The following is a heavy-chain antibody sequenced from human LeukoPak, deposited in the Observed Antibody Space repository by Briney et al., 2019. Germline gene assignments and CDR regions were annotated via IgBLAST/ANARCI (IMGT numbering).Heavy chain of an antibody. D-gene: IGHD3-22*01. J-gene: IGHJ4*02. CDR3: AREKGPYYYDSSGYLDY. CDR1: GGTFSSYA. CDR2: IIPIFGTT. Sequence: SVKVSCKASGGTFSSYAISWVRQAPGQGLEWMGGIIPIFGTTNYAQKFQGRVTITADESTSTAYMELSSLRSEDTAVYYCAREKGPYYYDSSGYLDYWGQGTLVTVSS. V-gene: IGHV1-69*13.